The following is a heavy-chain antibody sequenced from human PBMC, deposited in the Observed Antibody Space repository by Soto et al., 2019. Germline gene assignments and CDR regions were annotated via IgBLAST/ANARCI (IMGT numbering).Heavy chain of an antibody. CDR2: IYWDDDK. J-gene: IGHJ1*01. CDR1: GFSLSTSGVG. V-gene: IGHV2-5*02. CDR3: AHSISQAQYFQH. D-gene: IGHD3-3*02. Sequence: QITLKESGPTLVKPTQTLTLTCTFSGFSLSTSGVGVGWIRQPPGKALEWLALIYWDDDKRYSPSLKSRLTIPNDTSKNQVVLTMTNIDPVDTATYYCAHSISQAQYFQHWGHGTLVTVSS.